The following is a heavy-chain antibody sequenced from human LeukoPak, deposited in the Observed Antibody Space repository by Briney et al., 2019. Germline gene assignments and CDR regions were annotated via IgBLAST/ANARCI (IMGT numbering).Heavy chain of an antibody. J-gene: IGHJ4*02. Sequence: PSETLSLTCTVSGGSVSSYYWNWIRQPPGKGLEWIGYIFYSGSTNYNPSLKSRVTISVDTSKSQFSLKLSSVTAADTAVYYCARGRPIDYWGQGTLVTVSS. CDR2: IFYSGST. V-gene: IGHV4-59*02. CDR3: ARGRPIDY. CDR1: GGSVSSYY.